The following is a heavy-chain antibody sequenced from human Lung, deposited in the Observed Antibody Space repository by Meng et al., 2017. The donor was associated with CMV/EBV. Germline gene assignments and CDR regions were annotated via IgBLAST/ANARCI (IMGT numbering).Heavy chain of an antibody. CDR1: GGTFSSYT. CDR2: IIPMFGAT. J-gene: IGHJ4*02. V-gene: IGHV1-69*05. D-gene: IGHD3-16*01. CDR3: AREPEATYPEYDGYYFDY. Sequence: SVKVSXKASGGTFSSYTVNWVRQAPGQGLEWMGRIIPMFGATNYTQKYQGRVTITTDESTSTAYMELSSLRSEDTAVYYCAREPEATYPEYDGYYFDYWGQGTLVTVSS.